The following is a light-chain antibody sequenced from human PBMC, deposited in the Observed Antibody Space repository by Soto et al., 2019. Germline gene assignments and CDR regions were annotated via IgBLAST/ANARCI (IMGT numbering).Light chain of an antibody. Sequence: EVVMTQSPATLSVSPGERVTLSCRASESVHRNLAWYDQKPGQGPSLLIYYASTRATGVPDRFTGSGSGTEFTLTISRLQSKDFGVYHCQHYSNWPPTFGPGTKVEIK. CDR2: YAS. V-gene: IGKV3-15*01. J-gene: IGKJ3*01. CDR3: QHYSNWPPT. CDR1: ESVHRN.